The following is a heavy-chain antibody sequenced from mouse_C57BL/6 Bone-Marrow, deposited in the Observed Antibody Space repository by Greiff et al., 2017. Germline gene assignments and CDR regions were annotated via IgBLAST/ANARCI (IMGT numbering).Heavy chain of an antibody. V-gene: IGHV1-64*01. Sequence: QVQLQQPGAELVKPGASVKLSCKASGYTFTSYWMHWVKQRPGQGLEWIGMIHPNSGSTNYNEKFKSKATLTVDTSSSTAYMQLSSLTSEDSADYYGGRDYGNLFAYWGQGTLVTVSA. D-gene: IGHD2-1*01. CDR2: IHPNSGST. CDR1: GYTFTSYW. J-gene: IGHJ3*01. CDR3: GRDYGNLFAY.